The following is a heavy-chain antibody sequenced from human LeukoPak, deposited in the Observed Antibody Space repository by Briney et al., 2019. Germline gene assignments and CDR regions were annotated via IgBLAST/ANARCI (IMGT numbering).Heavy chain of an antibody. V-gene: IGHV1-24*01. D-gene: IGHD3-22*01. CDR3: ATGAGAVIVDKNGGVY. J-gene: IGHJ4*02. Sequence: ASVKVSCKVSGYSLTELSMHWVRQTPGKGLEWMGGFDPEAGETIYAQKFQGRVTMTEDTSTDTAYMELSSLRSEDTAVFYCATGAGAVIVDKNGGVYWGQGTLVTVSS. CDR2: FDPEAGET. CDR1: GYSLTELS.